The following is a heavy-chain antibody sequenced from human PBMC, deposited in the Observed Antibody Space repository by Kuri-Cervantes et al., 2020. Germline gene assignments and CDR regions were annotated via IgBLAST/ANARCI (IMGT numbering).Heavy chain of an antibody. V-gene: IGHV4-59*01. J-gene: IGHJ5*02. Sequence: GSLRLSCTVSGGSMSSYYWSWIRQPPGKGLEWIGYIYYSGSTNYNPSLKSRVTISVDTSKNQFSLKLSSVTAADTAVYYCAIQYSAISGWFDPWGQGTLVTVSS. CDR2: IYYSGST. CDR3: AIQYSAISGWFDP. CDR1: GGSMSSYY. D-gene: IGHD2-21*02.